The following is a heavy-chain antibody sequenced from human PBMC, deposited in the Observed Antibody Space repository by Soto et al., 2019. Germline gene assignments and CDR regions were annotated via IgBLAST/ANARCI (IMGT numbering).Heavy chain of an antibody. V-gene: IGHV1-18*01. CDR1: GYIFTSYG. J-gene: IGHJ6*02. CDR2: ISAFNGHT. CDR3: AREKYCSGGSCYRTYYYGMDV. D-gene: IGHD2-15*01. Sequence: QVQLVQSGAEVKKPGASVKVSCKASGYIFTSYGFNWLRQAPGQGLEWMGWISAFNGHTNYAQKLQGRVTMTTDTSTSTVHMELSSLRSDDTAVYYCAREKYCSGGSCYRTYYYGMDVWGQGTTVTVSS.